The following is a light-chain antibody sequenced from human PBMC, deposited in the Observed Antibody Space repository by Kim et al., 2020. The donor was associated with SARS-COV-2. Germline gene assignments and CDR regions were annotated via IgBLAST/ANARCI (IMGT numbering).Light chain of an antibody. CDR2: QDS. V-gene: IGLV3-1*01. CDR1: KVGDKY. CDR3: QAWDSSTAV. J-gene: IGLJ3*02. Sequence: SYELTQPPSVSVSPGQTASITCSGDKVGDKYACWYQQKPAESPVLVIYQDSKRPSGIPERFSGSNSGNTATLTISGTQAMDEADDYCQAWDSSTAVFGGGTQLTVL.